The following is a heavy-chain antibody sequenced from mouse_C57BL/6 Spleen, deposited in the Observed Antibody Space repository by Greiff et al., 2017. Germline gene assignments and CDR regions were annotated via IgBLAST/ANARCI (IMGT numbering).Heavy chain of an antibody. V-gene: IGHV1-15*01. CDR1: GYTFTDYE. CDR2: IDPETGGT. J-gene: IGHJ1*03. CDR3: TREGYYDYDDRYFDV. Sequence: VQLQQSGAELVRPGASVTLSCKASGYTFTDYEMHWVKQTPVHGLEWIGAIDPETGGTAYNQKFKGKAILTADKSSSTAYMELRSLTSEDSAVYYCTREGYYDYDDRYFDVWGTGTTVTVSS. D-gene: IGHD2-4*01.